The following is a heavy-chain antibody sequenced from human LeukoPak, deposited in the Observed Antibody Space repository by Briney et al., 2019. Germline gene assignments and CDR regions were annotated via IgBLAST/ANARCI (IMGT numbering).Heavy chain of an antibody. CDR2: ISGSGGST. CDR3: AELGITMIGGV. Sequence: GGSLGLSCAASGFTFSSYGMSWVRQAPGEGLEWVSAISGSGGSTYYADSVKGRFTISRDNSKNSLYLQMNSLRAEDTAVYYCAELGITMIGGVWGKGTTVTISS. CDR1: GFTFSSYG. V-gene: IGHV3-23*01. J-gene: IGHJ6*04. D-gene: IGHD3-10*02.